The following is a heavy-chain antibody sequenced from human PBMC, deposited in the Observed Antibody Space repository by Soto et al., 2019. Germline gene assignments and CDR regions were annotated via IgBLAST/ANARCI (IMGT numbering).Heavy chain of an antibody. J-gene: IGHJ6*02. D-gene: IGHD4-17*01. CDR2: IYYSGST. V-gene: IGHV4-61*01. CDR3: ARDNDYGDYGLVGYGMDV. Sequence: SETLSLTCTVSGGSVSSGSYYWSWIRQPPGKGLEWIGYIYYSGSTNYNPSLKSRVTISVDTSKNQFSLKLSSVTAADTAVYYCARDNDYGDYGLVGYGMDVWGQGTTVTVSS. CDR1: GGSVSSGSYY.